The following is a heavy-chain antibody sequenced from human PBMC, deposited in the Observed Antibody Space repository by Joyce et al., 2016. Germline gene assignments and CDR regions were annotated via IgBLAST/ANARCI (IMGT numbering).Heavy chain of an antibody. CDR1: GYTFTHYY. CDR3: ARDTAMATGYYYYGMDV. D-gene: IGHD5-18*01. Sequence: QVQLVQSGAEVKKPGASVKVSCKASGYTFTHYYMHWVRQAPGQGLEWMGIINPIGGSTNSAQKFQGRVTMTRDTSTSTVYMELSSLGSEDTAVYYCARDTAMATGYYYYGMDVWGQGTTVTVSS. V-gene: IGHV1-46*01. J-gene: IGHJ6*02. CDR2: INPIGGST.